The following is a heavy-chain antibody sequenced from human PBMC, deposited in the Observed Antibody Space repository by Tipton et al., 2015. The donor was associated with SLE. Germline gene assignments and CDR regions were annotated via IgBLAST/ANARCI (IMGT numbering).Heavy chain of an antibody. Sequence: SLRLSCAASGFTFTNSWMHWVRQAPGKGLVWVSRISDGSSTTYADSVRGRFTISRDNSKNMLYLQMNSLSIEDTAMYYCAKDRGFGELYLDYWGQGTLVTVSS. CDR1: GFTFTNSW. J-gene: IGHJ4*02. D-gene: IGHD3-10*01. CDR3: AKDRGFGELYLDY. V-gene: IGHV3-74*03. CDR2: ISDGSST.